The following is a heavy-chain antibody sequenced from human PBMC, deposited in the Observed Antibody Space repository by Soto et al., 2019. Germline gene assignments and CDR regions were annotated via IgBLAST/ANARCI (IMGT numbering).Heavy chain of an antibody. D-gene: IGHD4-17*01. V-gene: IGHV3-73*01. CDR3: AADVGGYIYGLARH. CDR1: GFTFSVSA. Sequence: GGSLRLSCAASGFTFSVSAMHWVRQASGKGLEWVGRIRNKADNYATAYAASVKGRFTISRDDSKNTTYLQISSLKTEDTAVYYCAADVGGYIYGLARHWGPGTLVTVSS. J-gene: IGHJ4*02. CDR2: IRNKADNYAT.